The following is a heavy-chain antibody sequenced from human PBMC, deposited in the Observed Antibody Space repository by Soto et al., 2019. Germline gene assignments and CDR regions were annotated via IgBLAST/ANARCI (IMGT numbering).Heavy chain of an antibody. CDR2: IYAGGRT. J-gene: IGHJ3*01. CDR1: GFTVSTHY. Sequence: EVQLVDSGGGLIQPGGSLRLSCAASGFTVSTHYINWVRQAPGKGLEWVSVIYAGGRTYYADSVKGRFTISRDNSKNTVYLQMTSLRAEDTAMYYCAREYCDDDCYSKLDAFEVWGQGTMVTVSS. D-gene: IGHD2-21*02. CDR3: AREYCDDDCYSKLDAFEV. V-gene: IGHV3-53*01.